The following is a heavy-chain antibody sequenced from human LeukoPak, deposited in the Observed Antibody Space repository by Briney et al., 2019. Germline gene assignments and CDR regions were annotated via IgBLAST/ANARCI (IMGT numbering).Heavy chain of an antibody. Sequence: GASVKVSCKASGYTFTSYGISWVRQAPGQGLKWMGWISAYNGNTNYAQKLQGRVTMTTDTSTSTAYMELRSLRSDDTAVYYCARDSSSWYVGLYNWFDPWGQGTLVTVSS. CDR2: ISAYNGNT. V-gene: IGHV1-18*04. CDR3: ARDSSSWYVGLYNWFDP. CDR1: GYTFTSYG. D-gene: IGHD6-13*01. J-gene: IGHJ5*02.